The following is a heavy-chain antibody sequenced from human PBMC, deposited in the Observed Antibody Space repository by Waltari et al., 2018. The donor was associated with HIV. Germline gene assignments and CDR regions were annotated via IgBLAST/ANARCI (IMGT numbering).Heavy chain of an antibody. CDR1: GGMFSSYD. V-gene: IGHV1-69*04. CDR3: AKRNFYDSSGYSQLDY. J-gene: IGHJ4*02. CDR2: INPTYGKP. D-gene: IGHD3-22*01. Sequence: QVPLVQSGAEVKKPGSSVKVSCKASGGMFSSYDIHWVRQAPGQGLEWVGSINPTYGKPKYSEKLEGRVTVTADKSTSTAYMELRSLRSDDTAVYFCAKRNFYDSSGYSQLDYWGQGTLVTVSS.